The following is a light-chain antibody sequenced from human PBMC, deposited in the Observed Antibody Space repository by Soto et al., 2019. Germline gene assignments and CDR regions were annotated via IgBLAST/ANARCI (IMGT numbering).Light chain of an antibody. Sequence: EIVLTQSPGTLFLSPGERATLSCRASQSVSSSYLAWYQQKPGQAPRLLIYGASSRATGIPDRFSGSGSGTDFTLTISRLEPEDFAVYYCQQYGSSLFGGGTKV. CDR3: QQYGSSL. V-gene: IGKV3-20*01. J-gene: IGKJ4*01. CDR1: QSVSSSY. CDR2: GAS.